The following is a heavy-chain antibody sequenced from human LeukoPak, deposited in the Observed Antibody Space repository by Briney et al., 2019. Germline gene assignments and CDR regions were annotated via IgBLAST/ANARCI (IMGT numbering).Heavy chain of an antibody. CDR2: IKQDGSEK. D-gene: IGHD3-10*01. J-gene: IGHJ6*03. V-gene: IGHV3-7*01. CDR1: GSTFSSYW. CDR3: ARRFMLWFGELRYYYYMDV. Sequence: PGGSLRLSCAASGSTFSSYWMSWVRQAPGKGLEWVANIKQDGSEKYYVDSVKGRFTISRDNAKNSLYLQMNSLRAEDTAVYYCARRFMLWFGELRYYYYMDVWGKGTTVTVSS.